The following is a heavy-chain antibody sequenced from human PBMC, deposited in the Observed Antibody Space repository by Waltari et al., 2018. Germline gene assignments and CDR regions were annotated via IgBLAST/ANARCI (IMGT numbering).Heavy chain of an antibody. J-gene: IGHJ1*01. V-gene: IGHV3-33*06. CDR2: IWYDGSNK. D-gene: IGHD6-13*01. Sequence: QVQLVESGGGVVQPGRSLRLSCAASGFTFSSYGMHWVRQAPGKGLEWVAVIWYDGSNKYYADSVKGRFTISRDNSKNTLYLQMNSLRAEDTAVYYCAKTLSSSWVAEYFQHWGQGTLVTVSS. CDR1: GFTFSSYG. CDR3: AKTLSSSWVAEYFQH.